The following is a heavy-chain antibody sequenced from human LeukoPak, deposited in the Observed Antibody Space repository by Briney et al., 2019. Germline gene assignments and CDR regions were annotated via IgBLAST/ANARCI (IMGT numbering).Heavy chain of an antibody. Sequence: PGGSLRLSCAASGFTFSTYSINWVSQAPGKGLEWVSSISRTSSYIYYADSVKGRFTISRDNAKNSLYLQMNSLRAEDTAVYYCARITSGRSTYYFDYWGQGTLVTVSS. CDR1: GFTFSTYS. V-gene: IGHV3-21*01. D-gene: IGHD1-26*01. CDR3: ARITSGRSTYYFDY. J-gene: IGHJ4*02. CDR2: ISRTSSYI.